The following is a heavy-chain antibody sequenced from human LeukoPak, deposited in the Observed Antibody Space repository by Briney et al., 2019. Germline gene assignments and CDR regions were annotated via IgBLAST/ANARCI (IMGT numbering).Heavy chain of an antibody. V-gene: IGHV4-38-2*02. J-gene: IGHJ4*02. CDR3: AREGGVDDYSDRGPFDS. Sequence: SETLSLTCTVSGYSISSGYYWAWIRKSPGKGLEWIGSIYLSGGTYYRSSLKSRVTISVDTSKNQFSLRLSSVTAADTALYYCAREGGVDDYSDRGPFDSWGQGTLVTVSS. D-gene: IGHD4-17*01. CDR2: IYLSGGT. CDR1: GYSISSGYY.